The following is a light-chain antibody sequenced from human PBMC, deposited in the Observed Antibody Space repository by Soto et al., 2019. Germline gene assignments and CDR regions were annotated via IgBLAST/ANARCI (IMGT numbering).Light chain of an antibody. Sequence: EIVLTESPGTLSFSPGERATLSCRASQSVSSSYLAWYQQKPGQAPRLLIYGASSRATGIPVRFSGSGSGTDFTLTISSLEPEDFAVYYCQQRSDWLPITFGQGTRLEIK. CDR3: QQRSDWLPIT. J-gene: IGKJ5*01. CDR2: GAS. CDR1: QSVSSSY. V-gene: IGKV3D-20*02.